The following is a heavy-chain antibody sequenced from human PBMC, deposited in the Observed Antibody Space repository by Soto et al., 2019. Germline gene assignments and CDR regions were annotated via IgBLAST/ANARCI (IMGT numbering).Heavy chain of an antibody. CDR1: GFTFRSYA. CDR3: AKAGYCSSATCATRYYYMDV. CDR2: ISGSGGST. D-gene: IGHD2-2*01. J-gene: IGHJ6*03. V-gene: IGHV3-23*01. Sequence: EVQLLESGGGLVQPGGSLRLSCAASGFTFRSYAMGWVRQAPGKGLEWVSAISGSGGSTYYADSVKGRFTISRDNSKNTLYLQMNSLRAEDTAVYYCAKAGYCSSATCATRYYYMDVWGKGTTVTVSS.